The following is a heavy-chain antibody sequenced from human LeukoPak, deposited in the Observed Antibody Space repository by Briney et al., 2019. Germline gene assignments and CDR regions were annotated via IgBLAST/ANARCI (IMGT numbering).Heavy chain of an antibody. CDR3: ARVYPPFYDFWSGYYTDYFDY. Sequence: PSETLSLTCTVSGGSISSSNYYWGWIRQPPGKGLEWIGSIYYSGSTYYNPSLKSRVTISVDTSKNQFSLKLSSVTAADTAVYYCARVYPPFYDFWSGYYTDYFDYWGRGTLVTVSS. CDR1: GGSISSSNYY. V-gene: IGHV4-39*07. CDR2: IYYSGST. J-gene: IGHJ4*02. D-gene: IGHD3-3*01.